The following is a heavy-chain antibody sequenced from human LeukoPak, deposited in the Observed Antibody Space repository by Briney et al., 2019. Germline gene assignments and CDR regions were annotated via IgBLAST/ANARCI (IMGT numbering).Heavy chain of an antibody. Sequence: SETLSLTCAVYGGSFSGYYWSWIRQPPGKGLEWIGEINHSGSTNYNPSLKRRVTISVDTSKSQFSLKLSSVTAADTAVYYCARALWFGEFSFDYWGQGTLVTVSS. CDR1: GGSFSGYY. CDR2: INHSGST. D-gene: IGHD3-10*01. V-gene: IGHV4-34*01. CDR3: ARALWFGEFSFDY. J-gene: IGHJ4*02.